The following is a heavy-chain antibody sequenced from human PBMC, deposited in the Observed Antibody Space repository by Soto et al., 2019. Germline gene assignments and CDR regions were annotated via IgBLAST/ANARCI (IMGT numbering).Heavy chain of an antibody. CDR2: ISYDGSNK. Sequence: SLRLSCAASGFTFSSYGMHWVRQAPGKGLEWVAVISYDGSNKYYADSVKGRFTISRDNSKNTLYLQMNSLRAEDTAVYYCAKVSSSSSYGMGVWGQGTTVTVSS. V-gene: IGHV3-30*18. J-gene: IGHJ6*02. CDR1: GFTFSSYG. D-gene: IGHD6-6*01. CDR3: AKVSSSSSYGMGV.